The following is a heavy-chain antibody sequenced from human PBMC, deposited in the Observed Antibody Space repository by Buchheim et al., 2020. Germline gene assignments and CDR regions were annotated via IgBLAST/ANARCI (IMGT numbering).Heavy chain of an antibody. J-gene: IGHJ5*02. V-gene: IGHV4-31*03. CDR2: IYYSGST. CDR1: GGSISSGGYY. Sequence: QVQLQESGPGLVKPSQTLSLTCTVSGGSISSGGYYWSWIRQHPGKGLEWIGYIYYSGSTYYNPSLKSRVTISLDTAKNQLSLKLSSVTAADTAVYYCARDVSSSWYNWFDPWGQGTL. D-gene: IGHD6-13*01. CDR3: ARDVSSSWYNWFDP.